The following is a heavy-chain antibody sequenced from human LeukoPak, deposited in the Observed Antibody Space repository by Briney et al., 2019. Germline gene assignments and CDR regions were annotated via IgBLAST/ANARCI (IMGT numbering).Heavy chain of an antibody. CDR2: ISYSGIT. Sequence: SETLSLTCTVSGGSISSDFWSWIRQPPGKGLEWIGYISYSGITNYNPSLKMRVTISVDTSKNQISLRLRSVTAADTAVYFCAGDIAAVNITGSRLDPWGQGTLVTVSS. V-gene: IGHV4-59*08. CDR1: GGSISSDF. CDR3: AGDIAAVNITGSRLDP. J-gene: IGHJ5*02. D-gene: IGHD6-13*01.